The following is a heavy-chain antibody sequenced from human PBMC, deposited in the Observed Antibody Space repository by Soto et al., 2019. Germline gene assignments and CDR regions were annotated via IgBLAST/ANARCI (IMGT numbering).Heavy chain of an antibody. J-gene: IGHJ4*02. CDR3: ARDTYGLDY. Sequence: QVQLVESGGGVVRPGRSLRLSCAASGFTFSSYAMHWVRQAPGKGLEWVAFIWYDGSTKSCADSVKGRFTISRDNSKNTLYLQMTSPRADDTAVYYCARDTYGLDYWGQGTLVTVSS. CDR2: IWYDGSTK. CDR1: GFTFSSYA. V-gene: IGHV3-33*01. D-gene: IGHD3-10*01.